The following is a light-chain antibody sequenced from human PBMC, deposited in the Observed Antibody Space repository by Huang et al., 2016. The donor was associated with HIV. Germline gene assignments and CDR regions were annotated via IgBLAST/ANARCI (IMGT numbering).Light chain of an antibody. Sequence: IQMTQSPASLSASVGDRVTISCQASQDIRNYLNWYQQKPGKAPTLLIYGASKLETGVPSRFSGNGSGTDFSLTISSLQSEDIATYYCQQYDNLYTFGQGTKLEIK. CDR3: QQYDNLYT. CDR2: GAS. V-gene: IGKV1-33*01. CDR1: QDIRNY. J-gene: IGKJ2*01.